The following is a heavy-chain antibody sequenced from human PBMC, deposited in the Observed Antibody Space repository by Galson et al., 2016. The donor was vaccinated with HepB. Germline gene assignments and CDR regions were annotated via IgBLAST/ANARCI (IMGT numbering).Heavy chain of an antibody. V-gene: IGHV4-4*02. CDR1: GGSITSANW. CDR3: ARDRGGGFGYLEY. J-gene: IGHJ4*02. CDR2: RYHSGII. Sequence: SETLSLTCAVSGGSITSANWWSWVRQPPGKSLEWIGERYHSGIINYTPSFKSRVTISADKSKNELSLKLTSVTAADTAVYYCARDRGGGFGYLEYWGQGALVTVSS. D-gene: IGHD2-15*01.